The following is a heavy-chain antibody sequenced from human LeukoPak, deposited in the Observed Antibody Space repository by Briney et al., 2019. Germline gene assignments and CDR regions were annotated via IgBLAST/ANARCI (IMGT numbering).Heavy chain of an antibody. Sequence: SETLSLTCTVSGGSISSSSYYWGWIRQPPGKGLEWIGSIYYSGSTYYNPSLKSRVTISVDTSKNQFSLKLSSVTAADTAVYYCARARQLFDPWGQGALVTVSS. D-gene: IGHD6-13*01. CDR2: IYYSGST. J-gene: IGHJ5*02. CDR3: ARARQLFDP. V-gene: IGHV4-39*01. CDR1: GGSISSSSYY.